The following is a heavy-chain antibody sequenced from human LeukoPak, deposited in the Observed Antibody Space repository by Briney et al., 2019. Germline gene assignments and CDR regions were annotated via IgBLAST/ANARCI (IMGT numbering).Heavy chain of an antibody. CDR1: GFTFSRNW. D-gene: IGHD3-22*01. CDR2: INSDGSST. V-gene: IGHV3-74*01. J-gene: IGHJ4*02. CDR3: ARVAAWDSSGYLFDY. Sequence: GGSLRLSCAASGFTFSRNWMHWVRQAPGKGLVWVSRINSDGSSTRYADSVKGRFTISRENAKNKLYLQMNSLRAEDTAVYNCARVAAWDSSGYLFDYWSQGTLVTVSS.